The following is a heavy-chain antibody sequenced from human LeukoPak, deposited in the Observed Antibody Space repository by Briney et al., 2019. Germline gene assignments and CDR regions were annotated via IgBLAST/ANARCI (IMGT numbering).Heavy chain of an antibody. J-gene: IGHJ4*02. Sequence: PGRSLRLSCAASGFTFSSYAMHWVRQAPGKGLEWVAVISYDGSNKYYADSVKGRFTISRDNSKNTLYLQMNSLRAEDTAVYYCARDGWSGYFFDYWGQGTLVTVSS. V-gene: IGHV3-30*04. D-gene: IGHD3-3*01. CDR2: ISYDGSNK. CDR1: GFTFSSYA. CDR3: ARDGWSGYFFDY.